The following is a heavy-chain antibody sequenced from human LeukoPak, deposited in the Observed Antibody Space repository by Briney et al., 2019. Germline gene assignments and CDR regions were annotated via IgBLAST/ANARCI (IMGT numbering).Heavy chain of an antibody. J-gene: IGHJ4*02. D-gene: IGHD2-8*01. CDR2: ISSSSGYI. CDR1: GFTFSSYS. V-gene: IGHV3-21*01. Sequence: PGGSLRPSCAASGFTFSSYSMNWVRQAPGKGLEWVSSISSSSGYIYYADSVKGRFTISRDNAKNSLYLQMNSLRAEDTAVYYCARDEDHCTNGVCYPDYWGQGTLVTVSS. CDR3: ARDEDHCTNGVCYPDY.